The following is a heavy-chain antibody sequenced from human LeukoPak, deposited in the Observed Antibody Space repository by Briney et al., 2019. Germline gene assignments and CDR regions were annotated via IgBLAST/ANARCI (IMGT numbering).Heavy chain of an antibody. J-gene: IGHJ4*02. V-gene: IGHV3-23*01. CDR3: AKGRSVAGCSGGSCYSIDY. CDR1: GFTFSSYE. D-gene: IGHD2-15*01. CDR2: ISSSGGGT. Sequence: PGGSLRLSCAASGFTFSSYEMNWVRQAPGKGLEWVSAISSSGGGTYYADSLKGHFTISRDNSKNTLYLQMNSLRAEDTAIYYCAKGRSVAGCSGGSCYSIDYWGQGILVTVSS.